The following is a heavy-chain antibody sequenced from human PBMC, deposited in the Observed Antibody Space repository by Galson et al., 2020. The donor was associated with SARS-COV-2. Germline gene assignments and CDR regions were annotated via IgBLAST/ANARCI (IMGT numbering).Heavy chain of an antibody. D-gene: IGHD6-19*01. V-gene: IGHV3-66*01. CDR3: VRERNRIAVATTFQN. CDR1: GFSVSTNY. J-gene: IGHJ1*01. Sequence: TGGTLKLSCAASGFSVSTNYMSWVRQAPGKGLEWVSIIDSGDGTYYADSVKGRFTISRDNTKTMLYLQMTSLRVEDTAVYFCVRERNRIAVATTFQNWGQGTLVSVSS. CDR2: IDSGDGT.